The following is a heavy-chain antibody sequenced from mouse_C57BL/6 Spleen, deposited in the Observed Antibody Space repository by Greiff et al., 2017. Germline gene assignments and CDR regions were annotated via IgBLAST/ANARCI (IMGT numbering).Heavy chain of an antibody. Sequence: EVKVVESEGGLVQPGSSMKLSCTASGFTFSDYYMAWVRQVPEKGLEWVANINYDGSSTYYLDSLKSRFIISRDNAKNILYLQMSSLKSEDTATYYCARAFYYYGSSYGYFDVWGTGTTVTVSS. D-gene: IGHD1-1*01. CDR2: INYDGSST. CDR1: GFTFSDYY. V-gene: IGHV5-16*01. J-gene: IGHJ1*03. CDR3: ARAFYYYGSSYGYFDV.